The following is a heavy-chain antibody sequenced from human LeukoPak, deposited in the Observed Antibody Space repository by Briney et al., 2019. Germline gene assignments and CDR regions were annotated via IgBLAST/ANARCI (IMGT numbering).Heavy chain of an antibody. Sequence: PGXXLRLSCAASGFTFSRYWMSWGGQAPGKGVEGVANIKQDGSEKYYVDSVKGRFTISRDNAKNSLYLKMNRLRAGETAVYYCATRSGWYLRSFDYWGQGTLVTVSS. J-gene: IGHJ4*02. CDR3: ATRSGWYLRSFDY. CDR2: IKQDGSEK. V-gene: IGHV3-7*01. D-gene: IGHD6-19*01. CDR1: GFTFSRYW.